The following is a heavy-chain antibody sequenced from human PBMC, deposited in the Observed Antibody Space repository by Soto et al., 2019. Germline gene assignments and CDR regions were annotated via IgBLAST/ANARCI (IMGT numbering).Heavy chain of an antibody. CDR1: VGTFRNYA. V-gene: IGHV1-69*11. CDR2: IIPILRAA. J-gene: IGHJ4*02. Sequence: QVQLVQSGAEVKKPGSSVKVSCKASVGTFRNYAISWVRQAPGQGLEWMGGIIPILRAANYAQKFQGRVTITADESTSTPYTELSGLRSEDTAVYFCARGPYYYDSSGYPYFEYWGQGTLVTVSS. D-gene: IGHD3-22*01. CDR3: ARGPYYYDSSGYPYFEY.